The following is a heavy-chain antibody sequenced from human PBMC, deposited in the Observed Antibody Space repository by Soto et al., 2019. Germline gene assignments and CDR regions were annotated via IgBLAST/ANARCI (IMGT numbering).Heavy chain of an antibody. D-gene: IGHD5-12*01. V-gene: IGHV4-34*01. CDR3: ARLAYSHYST. CDR1: GGSFSGYY. J-gene: IGHJ4*02. Sequence: SETLALTCAVYGGSFSGYYWGWVRQPPGKGLEWVATIYYSGTTYYNPSLKSRLTISLDTSRNQFSLDLTSVTAADTAVYYCARLAYSHYSTWGQGTLVTVSS. CDR2: IYYSGTT.